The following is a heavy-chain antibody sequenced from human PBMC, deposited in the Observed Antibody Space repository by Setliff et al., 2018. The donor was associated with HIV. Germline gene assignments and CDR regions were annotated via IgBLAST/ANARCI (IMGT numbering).Heavy chain of an antibody. D-gene: IGHD3-10*01. CDR1: GFTFRNYG. CDR2: ISSSSSYI. Sequence: PGGSLSLSCEASGFTFRNYGMSWVRQAPGKGLEWVSSISSSSSYIYYGDSLKGRITISRDNAKNSLYLQMSSLRVEDTAVYYCARIYLGVVADYYFMDVWGKGTTVTVSS. J-gene: IGHJ6*03. CDR3: ARIYLGVVADYYFMDV. V-gene: IGHV3-21*01.